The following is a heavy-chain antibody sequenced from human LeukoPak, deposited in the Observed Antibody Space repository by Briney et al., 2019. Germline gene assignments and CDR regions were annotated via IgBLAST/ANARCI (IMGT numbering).Heavy chain of an antibody. CDR3: ARGVYIAAAQYGY. J-gene: IGHJ4*02. CDR1: GGSFNNYY. CDR2: IFYNGNT. V-gene: IGHV4-59*08. Sequence: PSETLSLTCTVSGGSFNNYYWSWVRQPPGKGLEWVGHIFYNGNTKYDPSLQSRVTISLDTSKSQISLKLSSVTAADTAVYYCARGVYIAAAQYGYWGQGTLVTVSS. D-gene: IGHD6-13*01.